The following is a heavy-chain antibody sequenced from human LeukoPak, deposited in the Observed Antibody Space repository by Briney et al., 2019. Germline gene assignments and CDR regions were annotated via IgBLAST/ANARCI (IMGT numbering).Heavy chain of an antibody. V-gene: IGHV3-9*01. J-gene: IGHJ4*02. CDR1: GFTFDDYA. D-gene: IGHD6-13*01. CDR2: ISWNSGSI. CDR3: AKDLGSSWYYFDY. Sequence: GRSLRLSCAASGFTFDDYAMHWVRQAPGEGLEWVSGISWNSGSIGYADSVKGRFTISRDNAKNSLYLQMNSLRAEDTALYYCAKDLGSSWYYFDYWGQGTLVTVSS.